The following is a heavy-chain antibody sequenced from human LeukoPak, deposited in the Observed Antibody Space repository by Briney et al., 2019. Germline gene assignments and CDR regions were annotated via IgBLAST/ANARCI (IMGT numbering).Heavy chain of an antibody. Sequence: NPGGSLRLSCAASGFTFSSYAMSWVRQPPGKGLEWIGSISYSGGPNYNPSLKSRVTVSVDTSKSQFSLKLSSVTAADTAVYYCARRIAAAGPFGYWGQGTLVTVSS. J-gene: IGHJ4*02. V-gene: IGHV4-59*01. D-gene: IGHD6-13*01. CDR1: GFTFSSYA. CDR2: ISYSGGP. CDR3: ARRIAAAGPFGY.